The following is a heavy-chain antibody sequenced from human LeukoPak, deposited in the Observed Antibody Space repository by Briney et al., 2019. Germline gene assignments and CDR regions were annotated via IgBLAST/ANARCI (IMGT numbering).Heavy chain of an antibody. V-gene: IGHV3-9*01. CDR1: GFAFDDYA. CDR2: ISWNSFSI. Sequence: GGSLRLSCAASGFAFDDYAMHWVRQAPGKGLEWVSGISWNSFSIGYADSVKGRFTISRDNAKNSLYLQMNSLRAEDTAVYYCARGSPLHYYDSSGYPYDYWGQGTLVTVSS. D-gene: IGHD3-22*01. J-gene: IGHJ4*02. CDR3: ARGSPLHYYDSSGYPYDY.